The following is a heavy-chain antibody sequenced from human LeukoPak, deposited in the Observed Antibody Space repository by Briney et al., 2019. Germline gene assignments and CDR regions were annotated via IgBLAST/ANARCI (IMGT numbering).Heavy chain of an antibody. Sequence: GGSLRLSCAASGFTFSSYAMNWVRQAPGKGLEWVSGIRVSDETYYADSVKGRFTISRDNSKNTLYLQMNSLRAEDTAVYYCASGRINYVWGSYRFDYWGQGTLVTVSS. CDR2: IRVSDET. V-gene: IGHV3-23*01. D-gene: IGHD3-16*02. CDR1: GFTFSSYA. CDR3: ASGRINYVWGSYRFDY. J-gene: IGHJ4*02.